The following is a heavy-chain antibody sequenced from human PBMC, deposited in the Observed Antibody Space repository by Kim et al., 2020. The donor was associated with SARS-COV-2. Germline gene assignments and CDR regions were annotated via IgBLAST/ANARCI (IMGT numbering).Heavy chain of an antibody. CDR2: INAGNGNT. V-gene: IGHV1-3*01. J-gene: IGHJ4*02. CDR1: GYTFTSYA. D-gene: IGHD4-17*01. Sequence: ASVKVSCKASGYTFTSYAMHWVRQAPGQRLEWMGWINAGNGNTKYSQKFQGRVTITRDTSASTAYMELSSLRSEDTAVYYCARDPTVTYTYYFDYWGQGTLVTVSS. CDR3: ARDPTVTYTYYFDY.